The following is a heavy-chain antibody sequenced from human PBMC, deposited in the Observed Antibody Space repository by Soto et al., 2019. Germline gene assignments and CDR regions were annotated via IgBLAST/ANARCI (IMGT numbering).Heavy chain of an antibody. CDR1: GFTFDDYA. V-gene: IGHV3-9*01. CDR2: ISWNSGSI. CDR3: AKEANDYGDHDAFDI. Sequence: EVQLVESGGGLVQPGRSLRLSCAASGFTFDDYAMHWVRQAPGKGLEWVSGISWNSGSIGYADSVKGRFTISRDNAKNSLYLQMNSLRAEDTGLYYCAKEANDYGDHDAFDIWGQGTMVTVSS. D-gene: IGHD4-17*01. J-gene: IGHJ3*02.